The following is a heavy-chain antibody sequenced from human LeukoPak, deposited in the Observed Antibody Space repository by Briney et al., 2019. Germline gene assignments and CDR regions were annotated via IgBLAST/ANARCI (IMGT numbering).Heavy chain of an antibody. CDR2: INSDGGTT. CDR3: ATDYYVSGSYYGLFY. D-gene: IGHD3-10*01. Sequence: PGGSLRLSCVASGFTFGTYWMHWVRQAPGKGLVGVSGINSDGGTTTYADSVKGRLTISRDNAKNTLYLQMNNLRAEDTAIYYRATDYYVSGSYYGLFYWGQGTLVTVSS. CDR1: GFTFGTYW. V-gene: IGHV3-74*01. J-gene: IGHJ4*02.